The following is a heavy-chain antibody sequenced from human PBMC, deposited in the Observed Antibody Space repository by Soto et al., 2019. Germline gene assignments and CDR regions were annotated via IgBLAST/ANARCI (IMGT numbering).Heavy chain of an antibody. CDR2: ITATAFAT. Sequence: GGSLRLSCAASGFTFSSHAMTWVRQFPGEGLEWVSSITATAFATYYADSVKGRSTISRDNSRNTVFLQMHGLRAEDTAVYYCARSSRICSDSNCYPHWFDPWGQGTLVPVSS. D-gene: IGHD2-15*01. CDR3: ARSSRICSDSNCYPHWFDP. J-gene: IGHJ5*02. V-gene: IGHV3-23*01. CDR1: GFTFSSHA.